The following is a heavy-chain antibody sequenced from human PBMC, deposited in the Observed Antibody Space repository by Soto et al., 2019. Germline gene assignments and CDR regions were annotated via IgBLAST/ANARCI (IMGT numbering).Heavy chain of an antibody. CDR3: ARVGPGAWYFDL. D-gene: IGHD1-26*01. CDR1: GFTFSSYW. CDR2: INPDGRGT. Sequence: EVQLVESGGGLVQPGGSLTLSCAASGFTFSSYWMHWVRQAPGKGVVWVSRINPDGRGTNYADSEKCRFTTSRDNAKNTLFLQMNTLRPEYTAVYYCARVGPGAWYFDLWGRGPLVTVSS. V-gene: IGHV3-74*01. J-gene: IGHJ2*01.